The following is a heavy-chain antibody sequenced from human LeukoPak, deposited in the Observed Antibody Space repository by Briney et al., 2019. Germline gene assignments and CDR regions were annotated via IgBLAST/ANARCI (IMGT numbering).Heavy chain of an antibody. CDR3: AGDGYYYYGMDV. CDR2: INSDGSST. CDR1: GFTFSSYW. J-gene: IGHJ6*02. Sequence: PGGSLRLSCAASGFTFSSYWMHWVRQAPGKGLVWVSRINSDGSSTSYADSVKGRFTISRDNAKNTLYLQMNSLRAEDTAVYYCAGDGYYYYGMDVWGQGTTVTVSS. V-gene: IGHV3-74*01.